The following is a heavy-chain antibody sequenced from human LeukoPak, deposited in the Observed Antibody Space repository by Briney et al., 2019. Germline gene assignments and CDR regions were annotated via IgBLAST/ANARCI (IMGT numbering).Heavy chain of an antibody. CDR2: INHSGST. D-gene: IGHD4-17*01. V-gene: IGHV4-34*01. J-gene: IGHJ4*02. Sequence: SETLSLTCAVYGGSFSGYYWRWIRQPPGKGLEWIGKINHSGSTNYNPSLKSRVTISVDTSKNQFSLKLSSVTAADTAVYYCARGPLMTTVTTSGDYWGQGTLVTVSS. CDR3: ARGPLMTTVTTSGDY. CDR1: GGSFSGYY.